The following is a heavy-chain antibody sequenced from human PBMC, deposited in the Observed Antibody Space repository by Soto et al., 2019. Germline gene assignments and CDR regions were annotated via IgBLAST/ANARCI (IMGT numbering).Heavy chain of an antibody. V-gene: IGHV3-23*01. CDR1: GFTFWTYA. CDR2: IHGGVGGA. J-gene: IGHJ6*03. D-gene: IGHD6-25*01. Sequence: QPWGSLRLSCVASGFTFWTYARNWVRQAPGKGLEWVSSIHGGVGGAYYADSVKGRFTVSRDDSKKTLYLQMSSVRVDDTAVYYVSRAKVSAHGCPSDAASRGTGTTVPV. CDR3: SRAKVSAHGCPSDAAS.